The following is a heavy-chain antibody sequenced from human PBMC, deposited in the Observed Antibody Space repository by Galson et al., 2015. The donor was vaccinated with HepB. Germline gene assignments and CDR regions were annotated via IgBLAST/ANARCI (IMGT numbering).Heavy chain of an antibody. J-gene: IGHJ4*02. CDR3: AKRSCTSDSCFFFYY. CDR2: VDGSVGST. Sequence: SLRLSCAASGFTFSNFAMSWVRQAPGKGLEWVSSVDGSVGSTYYADSVKGRFTISRDDSKNTLYLQLNSLRAEDTAVYYCAKRSCTSDSCFFFYYWGQGTLVTVSS. D-gene: IGHD2-2*01. V-gene: IGHV3-23*01. CDR1: GFTFSNFA.